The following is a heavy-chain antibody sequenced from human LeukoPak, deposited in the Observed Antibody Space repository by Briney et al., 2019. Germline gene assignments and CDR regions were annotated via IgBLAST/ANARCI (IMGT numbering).Heavy chain of an antibody. Sequence: GGSLRLSCAASGFTFSDYYMSWIRQAPGKGLEWVSYISSSGSTIYYADSVKGRFTISRDNAKNSLYLQMNSLRAEDTAVYYCAGYGYNPYYYGSGSYYNVWGQGTLVTVSS. V-gene: IGHV3-11*01. CDR2: ISSSGSTI. CDR1: GFTFSDYY. CDR3: AGYGYNPYYYGSGSYYNV. J-gene: IGHJ4*02. D-gene: IGHD3-10*01.